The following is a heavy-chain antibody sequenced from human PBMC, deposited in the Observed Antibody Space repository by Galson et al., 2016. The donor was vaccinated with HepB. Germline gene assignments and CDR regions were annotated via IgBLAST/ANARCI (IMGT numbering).Heavy chain of an antibody. CDR3: TIRHAGQTKFSCSGGSCFHEAFDI. D-gene: IGHD2-15*01. CDR2: IWYDGSGK. CDR1: GCTCSRYG. J-gene: IGHJ3*02. Sequence: SLRLSCAASGCTCSRYGIHWVRQAPGKGLEWVAVIWYDGSGKYYADSVKGRFTISRDNSRNTLYLQMNGLGVEDTAVYFCTIRHAGQTKFSCSGGSCFHEAFDIWCQGTVVTVSS. V-gene: IGHV3-33*01.